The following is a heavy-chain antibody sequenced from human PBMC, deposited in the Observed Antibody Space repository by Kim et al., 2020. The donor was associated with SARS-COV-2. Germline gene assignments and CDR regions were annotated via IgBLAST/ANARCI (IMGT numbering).Heavy chain of an antibody. J-gene: IGHJ6*02. V-gene: IGHV4-59*08. D-gene: IGHD5-18*01. Sequence: SETLSLTCTVSGGSISSYYWSWIRQPPGKGLEWIGYIYYSGSTNYNPSLKSRVTISVDTSKNQFSLKLSSVTAADTAVYYCARHVRGYSYGVGPDYYYYGMDVWGQGTTVTVSS. CDR2: IYYSGST. CDR1: GGSISSYY. CDR3: ARHVRGYSYGVGPDYYYYGMDV.